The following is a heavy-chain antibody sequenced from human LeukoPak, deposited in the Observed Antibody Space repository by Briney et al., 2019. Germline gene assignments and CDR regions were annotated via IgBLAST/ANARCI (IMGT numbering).Heavy chain of an antibody. CDR2: IYYSGST. Sequence: PSETLSLTCTVSGGSISSYYWSWIRQPPGKGLEWIGYIYYSGSTNYNPSLKSRVTISVDTSKNQFSLKLSSVTAADTAVYYCAKPLYNWDFRHWGQGTLVTVSS. CDR1: GGSISSYY. V-gene: IGHV4-59*08. J-gene: IGHJ1*01. CDR3: AKPLYNWDFRH. D-gene: IGHD1-20*01.